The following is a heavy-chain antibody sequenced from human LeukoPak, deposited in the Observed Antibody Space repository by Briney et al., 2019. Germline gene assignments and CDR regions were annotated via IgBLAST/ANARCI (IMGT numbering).Heavy chain of an antibody. Sequence: PSETLSLXCAVSGYSISSGYYWGWIRQPPGQGLEWIGSIYHSGSTYYNPSLKSRVTISVDTSKNQFSLKLSSVTAADTAVYYCARHFSRYSSYASAATSLDYWGQGTLVTVSS. V-gene: IGHV4-38-2*01. CDR2: IYHSGST. CDR3: ARHFSRYSSYASAATSLDY. J-gene: IGHJ4*02. D-gene: IGHD5-12*01. CDR1: GYSISSGYY.